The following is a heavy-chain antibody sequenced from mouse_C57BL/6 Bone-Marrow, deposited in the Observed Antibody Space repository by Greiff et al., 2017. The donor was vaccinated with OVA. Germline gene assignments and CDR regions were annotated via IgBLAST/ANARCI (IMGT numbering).Heavy chain of an antibody. CDR3: ARREDYYGSRHKDCDV. CDR2: IYPRSGNT. J-gene: IGHJ1*03. CDR1: GYTFTSYG. D-gene: IGHD1-1*01. V-gene: IGHV1-81*01. Sequence: VQLQQSGAELARPGASVKLSCKASGYTFTSYGISWVKQRTGQGLEWIGEIYPRSGNTYYNEKFKGKATLTADKSSSTAYMELRSLTSEDSAVYFCARREDYYGSRHKDCDVWGTGTTVTVSS.